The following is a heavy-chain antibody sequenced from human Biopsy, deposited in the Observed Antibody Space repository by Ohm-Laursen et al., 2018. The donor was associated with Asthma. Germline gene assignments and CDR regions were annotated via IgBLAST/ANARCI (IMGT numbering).Heavy chain of an antibody. D-gene: IGHD6-19*01. J-gene: IGHJ4*02. CDR2: IYSGGTS. Sequence: SLRLSCAASGFTVSRDHMFWVRQAPGKGLEWVSVIYSGGTSHTADSVRGRFTISGDYSKNTLYLQMHSLRAEDTAVYYCARGDSSGWSHYYFDYWGQGTLVTVSS. CDR3: ARGDSSGWSHYYFDY. V-gene: IGHV3-53*01. CDR1: GFTVSRDH.